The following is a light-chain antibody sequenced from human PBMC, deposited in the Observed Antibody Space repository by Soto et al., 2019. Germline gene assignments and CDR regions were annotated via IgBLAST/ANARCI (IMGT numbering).Light chain of an antibody. CDR2: AAS. CDR1: ESISRH. CDR3: QQTYNTLSIT. Sequence: DIQMTQSPSSLSGSVGDRVTITCRASESISRHLNWYQQKPGKAPKLLIYAASSLQNGVPSRFRGGGSGTDFTLTISKLQPEDFATYYCQQTYNTLSITFGQGTRLDIK. J-gene: IGKJ5*01. V-gene: IGKV1-39*01.